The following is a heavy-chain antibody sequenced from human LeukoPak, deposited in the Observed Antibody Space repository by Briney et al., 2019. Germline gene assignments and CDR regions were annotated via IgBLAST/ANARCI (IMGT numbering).Heavy chain of an antibody. D-gene: IGHD5-24*01. Sequence: MTSETLSLTCSVSGASFSSFYWSWIRQPPGKGLEWIGYIYYTGSTNYNPSLKSRLTISVDTSRNQFSLKLSSVTAADTAVYFCARDRREHYYYYYVDVWGKGSTVTVSS. V-gene: IGHV4-59*01. J-gene: IGHJ6*03. CDR3: ARDRREHYYYYYVDV. CDR1: GASFSSFY. CDR2: IYYTGST.